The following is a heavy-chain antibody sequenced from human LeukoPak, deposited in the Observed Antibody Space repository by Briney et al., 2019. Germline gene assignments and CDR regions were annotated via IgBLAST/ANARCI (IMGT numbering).Heavy chain of an antibody. V-gene: IGHV3-30*18. CDR1: GFTFSSYG. J-gene: IGHJ5*02. Sequence: GGSLRLSCAASGFTFSSYGMHWVRQAPGKGLEWVAVISYDGSNKYYADSVKGRFTISRDNSKNTLYLQMNSLRAEDTAVYYCAKSMIRRIAVAGTWGQGTLVTVSS. D-gene: IGHD6-19*01. CDR3: AKSMIRRIAVAGT. CDR2: ISYDGSNK.